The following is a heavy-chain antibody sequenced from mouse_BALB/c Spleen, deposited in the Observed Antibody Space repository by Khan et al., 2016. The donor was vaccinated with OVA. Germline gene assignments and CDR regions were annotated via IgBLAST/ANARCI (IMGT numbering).Heavy chain of an antibody. V-gene: IGHV1S135*01. D-gene: IGHD3-3*01. CDR3: ARGTFDY. CDR1: GYSFTSYY. Sequence: VQLQQSGPELMKPGASVNISCKASGYSFTSYYIHWVKQSHGKSLEWIGYIDPFNGGTDYNQKFKGKATLTVDKSSNTAYMHLSRLTSEDSAVYYCARGTFDYWGQGTLVTVSA. CDR2: IDPFNGGT. J-gene: IGHJ3*01.